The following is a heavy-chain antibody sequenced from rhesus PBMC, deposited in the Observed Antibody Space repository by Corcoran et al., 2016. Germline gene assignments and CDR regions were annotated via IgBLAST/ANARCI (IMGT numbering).Heavy chain of an antibody. CDR2: VSYSGTT. CDR1: GGSISRSYYY. CDR3: ARDTSSCLDF. J-gene: IGHJ4*01. D-gene: IGHD6-13*01. V-gene: IGHV4-122*02. Sequence: QVQLQESGPGLVKPSETLSLTCAVSGGSISRSYYYWSWNRQAPGKGLEWIGYVSYSGTTNSNPSLKSRVTISRGPSKNQFSLKLNSVTAADTAVYFCARDTSSCLDFWGQGALVTVSS.